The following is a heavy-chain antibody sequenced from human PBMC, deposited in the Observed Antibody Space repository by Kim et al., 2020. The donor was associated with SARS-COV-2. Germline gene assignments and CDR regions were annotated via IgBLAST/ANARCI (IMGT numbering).Heavy chain of an antibody. D-gene: IGHD5-18*01. J-gene: IGHJ5*02. V-gene: IGHV3-23*01. Sequence: GSTYYADSVKGRFTISRDNAKNTLYLQMNSLRAEDTAVYYCARWMGYSPSWGQGTLVTVSS. CDR2: GST. CDR3: ARWMGYSPS.